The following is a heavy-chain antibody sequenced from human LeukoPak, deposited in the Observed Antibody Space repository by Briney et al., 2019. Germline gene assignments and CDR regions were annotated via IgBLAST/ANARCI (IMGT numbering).Heavy chain of an antibody. CDR2: IRSKANSYAT. CDR3: LTYGGNSGFDY. CDR1: GFTFSGSA. V-gene: IGHV3-73*01. J-gene: IGHJ4*02. Sequence: PGGSLRLSCAASGFTFSGSAMHWVRQASGKGLEWVGRIRSKANSYATAYAASVKGRFTITRDDSKNTAYLQMNSLKTEDTAVYYCLTYGGNSGFDYWGQGTLVTVSS. D-gene: IGHD4-23*01.